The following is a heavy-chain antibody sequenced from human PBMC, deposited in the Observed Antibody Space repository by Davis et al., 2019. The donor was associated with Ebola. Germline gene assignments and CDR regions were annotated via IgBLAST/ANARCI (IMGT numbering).Heavy chain of an antibody. CDR1: GYTFTSYD. V-gene: IGHV1-46*03. J-gene: IGHJ4*02. D-gene: IGHD1-26*01. CDR2: INPRGGNT. Sequence: ASVKVSCKASGYTFTSYDLHWVRQAPGQGLDWMGLINPRGGNTIYAQQFQGRVTMTRDRSTDTVYVELSSLRSEDTALYYRTREGNSAGSRSFDHWGQGTLVTVSS. CDR3: TREGNSAGSRSFDH.